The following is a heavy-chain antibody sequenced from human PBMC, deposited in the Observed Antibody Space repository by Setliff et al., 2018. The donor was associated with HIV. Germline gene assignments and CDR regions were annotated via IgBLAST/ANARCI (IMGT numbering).Heavy chain of an antibody. Sequence: SVKVSCKASGGTFSSYAINWVRQAPGQGLEWMGGIIPILGIANYAQKFQGRVTITADKSTSTAYMELSSLRSEDTAVYYCARDREYYYDNSGSPSLDYWGQGTLVTAPQ. D-gene: IGHD3-22*01. CDR3: ARDREYYYDNSGSPSLDY. V-gene: IGHV1-69*10. CDR1: GGTFSSYA. CDR2: IIPILGIA. J-gene: IGHJ4*02.